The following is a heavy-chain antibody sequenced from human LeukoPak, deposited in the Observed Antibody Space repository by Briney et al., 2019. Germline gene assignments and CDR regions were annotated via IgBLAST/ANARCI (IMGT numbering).Heavy chain of an antibody. D-gene: IGHD2-2*01. V-gene: IGHV4-4*07. J-gene: IGHJ4*02. CDR1: GGSISRYY. CDR3: ARGIGYCSSTSCYWDYFDY. CDR2: IYSDGTI. Sequence: SETLSLTCTVSGGSISRYYWSWIRQPAGKGLEWIGRIYSDGTITYNPSLQSRLTMSIDTSKNQFSLKLSFVTAADTAVYYCARGIGYCSSTSCYWDYFDYWGQGTLVTVSS.